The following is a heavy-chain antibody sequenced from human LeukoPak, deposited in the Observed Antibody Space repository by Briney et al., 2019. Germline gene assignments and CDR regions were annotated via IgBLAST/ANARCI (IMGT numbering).Heavy chain of an antibody. CDR2: IYHSGST. V-gene: IGHV4-4*02. D-gene: IGHD3/OR15-3a*01. CDR3: ARDESRTSLDY. CDR1: GDSVISGNW. Sequence: PSGTLSLTCAVSGDSVISGNWWTWVRQPPGKGLEWIGEIYHSGSTNYNPSLKSRVTISVDKSKNQFSLRLSSVTAADTAVYYCARDESRTSLDYWGQGTLVTVSS. J-gene: IGHJ4*02.